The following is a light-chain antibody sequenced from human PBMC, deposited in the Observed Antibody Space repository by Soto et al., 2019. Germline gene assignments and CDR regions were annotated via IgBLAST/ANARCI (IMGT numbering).Light chain of an antibody. CDR3: SSYTSSSTLYVV. CDR2: DVS. CDR1: SSDVGGYNY. Sequence: QSALTQPASVSGSPGQSITISCTGTSSDVGGYNYVSWYQQHPGKAPKHMIYDVSNRPSGVSNRVSGSKSGNTASLTISGLQAEDEAEYYCSSYTSSSTLYVVFGGGTQLAVL. J-gene: IGLJ2*01. V-gene: IGLV2-14*01.